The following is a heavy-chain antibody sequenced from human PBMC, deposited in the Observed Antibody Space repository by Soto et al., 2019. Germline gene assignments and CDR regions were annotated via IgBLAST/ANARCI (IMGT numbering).Heavy chain of an antibody. CDR2: IYYTGTT. D-gene: IGHD2-15*01. V-gene: IGHV4-59*01. CDR3: GRDLKEYCSDGKCNWFDP. J-gene: IGHJ5*02. Sequence: PSETLSLTCIVSGGSMSSYYWGWFRQPPGKGLEWIGYIYYTGTTTYHPSLKSRVTISFDASKNEISLQVRSATAADAAVYYCGRDLKEYCSDGKCNWFDPWGQGTLVTVSS. CDR1: GGSMSSYY.